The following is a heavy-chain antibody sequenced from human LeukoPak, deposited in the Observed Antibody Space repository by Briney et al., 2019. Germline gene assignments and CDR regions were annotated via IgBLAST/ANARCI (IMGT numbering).Heavy chain of an antibody. Sequence: PGRSLRLSCAASGFTFSNYAMHWVRQAPGKGLEWVAFISYDGTNKYCADSVKGRFTISRDNSKNTLYLQMNSLRAEDTALYYCAREILTGYAFDIWGQGTMVTVSS. D-gene: IGHD7-27*01. CDR2: ISYDGTNK. CDR3: AREILTGYAFDI. J-gene: IGHJ3*02. V-gene: IGHV3-30-3*01. CDR1: GFTFSNYA.